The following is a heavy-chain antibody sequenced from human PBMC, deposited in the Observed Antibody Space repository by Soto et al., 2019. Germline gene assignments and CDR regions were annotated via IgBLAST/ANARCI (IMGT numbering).Heavy chain of an antibody. Sequence: QDLSVPYTVSGGSTSRGYYHWSWIRQPPGKGLEWIEYIYYSGSTYYNPSLKSRVTISVDTSKNQFSLKLSSVTAADTAVYYCARESGGRSAVSYYDRMDVWGQGTTVT. CDR2: IYYSGST. J-gene: IGHJ6*02. V-gene: IGHV4-30-4*01. D-gene: IGHD3-10*01. CDR1: GGSTSRGYYH. CDR3: ARESGGRSAVSYYDRMDV.